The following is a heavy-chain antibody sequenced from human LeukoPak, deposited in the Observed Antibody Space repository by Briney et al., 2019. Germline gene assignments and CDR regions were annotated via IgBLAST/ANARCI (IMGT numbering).Heavy chain of an antibody. CDR3: ARRRAGSSIDY. J-gene: IGHJ4*02. Sequence: SETLSLTCTVSGGSISSYYWSWTRQPPGKGLEWIGYIYYSGSTNYNPSLKSRVTISVDTSKNQFSLKLSSVTAADTAVYYCARRRAGSSIDYWGQGTLVTVSS. D-gene: IGHD1-26*01. CDR2: IYYSGST. V-gene: IGHV4-59*01. CDR1: GGSISSYY.